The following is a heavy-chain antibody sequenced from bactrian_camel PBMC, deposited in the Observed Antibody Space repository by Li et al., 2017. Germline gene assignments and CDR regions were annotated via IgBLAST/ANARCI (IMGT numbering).Heavy chain of an antibody. CDR1: GVSTSC. CDR3: AARRARCPATHCYGSTCGFGD. Sequence: HVQLVESGGGSVQAGGSLRLSCTASGVSTSCMAWFREAPGKEREGVATIDSDGSTLYADSVKGRFTISKESAGNSLILRMDNLMPEDTAIYYCAARRARCPATHCYGSTCGFGDWGQGTQVTVS. J-gene: IGHJ4*01. D-gene: IGHD6*01. V-gene: IGHV3S53*01. CDR2: IDSDGST.